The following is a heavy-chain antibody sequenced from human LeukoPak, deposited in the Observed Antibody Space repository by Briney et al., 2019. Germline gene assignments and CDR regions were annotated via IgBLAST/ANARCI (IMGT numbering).Heavy chain of an antibody. CDR3: AKDYEPLVGVHRWGDWFDP. D-gene: IGHD1-26*01. CDR2: IYHSGST. J-gene: IGHJ5*02. V-gene: IGHV4-4*02. CDR1: GGSISSSNW. Sequence: SGTLSLTCAVSGGSISSSNWWSWVRQPPGKGLEWIGEIYHSGSTNYNPSLKSRVTISVDKSKNQFSLKLSSVTAADTAVYYCAKDYEPLVGVHRWGDWFDPWGQGTLVTVSS.